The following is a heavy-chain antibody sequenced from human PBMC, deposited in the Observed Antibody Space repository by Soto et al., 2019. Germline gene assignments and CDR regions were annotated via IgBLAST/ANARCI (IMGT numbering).Heavy chain of an antibody. CDR1: GEFFTTYG. CDR2: ISTYSTNT. CDR3: ARWAGRFRDYGGPFDY. D-gene: IGHD4-17*01. J-gene: IGHJ4*02. Sequence: QVELVQSGAEVKNPGASVTVSCKASGEFFTTYGISWVRQAPGQGLEWMGWISTYSTNTNYAPKFQGRLLLTADTSTTTAHMERRSLRPDDTAMYYCARWAGRFRDYGGPFDYWGQGSLVTVSP. V-gene: IGHV1-18*04.